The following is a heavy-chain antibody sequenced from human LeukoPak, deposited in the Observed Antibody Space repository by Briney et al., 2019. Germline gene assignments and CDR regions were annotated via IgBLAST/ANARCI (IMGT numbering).Heavy chain of an antibody. V-gene: IGHV5-51*01. CDR1: GYSFTSYW. Sequence: GESLKISCKGSGYSFTSYWIGWVRQIPGKGLEWMGIIYPGDSDTRYSPSFQGQVTISADKSISTAYLQWGSLKASDTAMYYCARRPLGSSGWYDYWGQGTLVTVSS. D-gene: IGHD6-19*01. CDR3: ARRPLGSSGWYDY. CDR2: IYPGDSDT. J-gene: IGHJ4*02.